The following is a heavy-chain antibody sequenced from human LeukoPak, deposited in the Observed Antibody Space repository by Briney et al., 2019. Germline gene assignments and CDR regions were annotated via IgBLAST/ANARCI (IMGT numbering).Heavy chain of an antibody. CDR3: ARNTETAIPLPYYFDY. CDR1: GYTFTSYA. CDR2: INTGNGNT. Sequence: VASVKVSCKASGYTFTSYAMHWVRQAPGQRLECMGWINTGNGNTKYSQKLQGRVTITRDTSASTAYMDLSSLRSEDTAVYYCARNTETAIPLPYYFDYWGQGTLVTVSS. V-gene: IGHV1-3*04. J-gene: IGHJ4*02. D-gene: IGHD2-21*02.